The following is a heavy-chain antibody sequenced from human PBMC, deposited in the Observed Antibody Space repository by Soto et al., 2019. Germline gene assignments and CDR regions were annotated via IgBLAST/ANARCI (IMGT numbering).Heavy chain of an antibody. V-gene: IGHV3-7*03. CDR2: IKQDGSEK. J-gene: IGHJ6*02. D-gene: IGHD1-26*01. CDR1: RFTFSSYW. CDR3: ARGRSYYSDYYYGMDV. Sequence: EVQLVESGGGLVQPGGSLRLSCAASRFTFSSYWMSWVRQAPGKGLEWVANIKQDGSEKYYVDSVKGRFTISRDNAKNSLYLQMNSLRAEDTAVYYCARGRSYYSDYYYGMDVWGQGTTVTVSS.